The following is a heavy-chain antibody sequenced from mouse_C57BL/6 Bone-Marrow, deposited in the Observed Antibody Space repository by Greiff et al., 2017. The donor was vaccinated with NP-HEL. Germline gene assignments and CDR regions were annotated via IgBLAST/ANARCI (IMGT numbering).Heavy chain of an antibody. D-gene: IGHD1-1*01. J-gene: IGHJ4*01. CDR3: SRSSYPYAMDY. CDR1: GYTFTNYW. V-gene: IGHV1-63*01. CDR2: IYPGGGYT. Sequence: VKLMESGAELVRPGTSVKMSCKASGYTFTNYWIGWVKQRPGHGLEWIGDIYPGGGYTNYNEKFKGKATLTADKSSSTAYMQFSSLTSEDSAINYCSRSSYPYAMDYWGQGTSVTVSS.